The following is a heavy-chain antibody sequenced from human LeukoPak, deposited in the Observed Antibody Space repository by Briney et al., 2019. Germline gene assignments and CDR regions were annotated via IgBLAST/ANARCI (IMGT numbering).Heavy chain of an antibody. D-gene: IGHD3-22*01. CDR1: GFTVSSNY. CDR2: IYSGGST. J-gene: IGHJ4*02. V-gene: IGHV3-53*04. CDR3: ARDGYDSSGYSNYFDY. Sequence: GGSLRLSCAASGFTVSSNYMSWVRQAPGKGLECLSVIYSGGSTYYADSVKGRFTISRHNSKNTLYLQMNSLRAEDTAVYYCARDGYDSSGYSNYFDYWGQGTLVTVSS.